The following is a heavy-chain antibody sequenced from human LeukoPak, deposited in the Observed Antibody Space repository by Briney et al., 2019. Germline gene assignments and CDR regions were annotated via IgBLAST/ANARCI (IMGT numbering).Heavy chain of an antibody. V-gene: IGHV1-2*02. CDR2: IDPNDGAT. D-gene: IGHD2-21*01. Sequence: ASVKVSCKPSGYTSTAYYVHWMRQAPGQGLEWMGWIDPNDGATDHAQKFQGRVTMTRDTSISTLYMELSSLRSDDTAVYYCARRTTDMVNDYWGQGTLVTVSS. J-gene: IGHJ4*02. CDR1: GYTSTAYY. CDR3: ARRTTDMVNDY.